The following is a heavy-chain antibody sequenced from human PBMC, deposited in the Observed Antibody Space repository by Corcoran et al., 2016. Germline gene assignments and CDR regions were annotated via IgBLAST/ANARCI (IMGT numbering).Heavy chain of an antibody. CDR3: AKRSGGYPGPDDY. Sequence: EVHLLESGGGWVQPGGSLRLSCAASGFTFSTYAMNWVRQAPGEGLAWVSSISSSGDNTYYADSVKGRFTISRDNSKNTLYLQMDSLRVEDTAVYYCAKRSGGYPGPDDYWGQGTLVTVSS. CDR1: GFTFSTYA. CDR2: ISSSGDNT. J-gene: IGHJ4*02. D-gene: IGHD1-1*01. V-gene: IGHV3-23*01.